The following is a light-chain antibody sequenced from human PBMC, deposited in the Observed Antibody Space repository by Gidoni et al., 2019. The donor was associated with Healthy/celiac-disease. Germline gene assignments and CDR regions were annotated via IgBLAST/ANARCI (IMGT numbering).Light chain of an antibody. CDR3: QQRSNWPPGLT. V-gene: IGKV3-11*01. Sequence: EIVLTHSPATLSLSPGERAPLFCSASHSVSRYFAWFQQKPGQAPRLLIYDASNMATGIPARFSGSGSGTDFNLTVSSLEPEDFAVYYCQQRSNWPPGLTFGGGTKVEIK. J-gene: IGKJ4*01. CDR1: HSVSRY. CDR2: DAS.